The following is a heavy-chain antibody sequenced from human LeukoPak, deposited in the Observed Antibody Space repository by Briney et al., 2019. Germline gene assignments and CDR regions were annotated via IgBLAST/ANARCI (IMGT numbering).Heavy chain of an antibody. CDR1: AHTFTGYY. Sequence: ASVEVSCKASAHTFTGYYMHWVRQAPGQGLEWMGWINPHTCPTNYAQKFEGRVTMTRHTSLNTAYMKLSSLRSDDAAVYYCARLGSSDVWGQGTMVTVSS. D-gene: IGHD3-16*01. V-gene: IGHV1-2*02. CDR2: INPHTCPT. J-gene: IGHJ3*01. CDR3: ARLGSSDV.